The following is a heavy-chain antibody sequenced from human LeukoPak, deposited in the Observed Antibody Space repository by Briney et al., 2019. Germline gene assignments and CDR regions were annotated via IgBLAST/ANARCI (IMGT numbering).Heavy chain of an antibody. Sequence: PSEALSLTCTVSGGSISNYYWTWIRQPPGKGLEWIGYIYCGSTNYNPSLKSRVTISVDTSKNQFSLELSSVTAADTAMYYCARASDRLQPPDYWGQGTLVTVSS. CDR1: GGSISNYY. V-gene: IGHV4-59*01. CDR3: ARASDRLQPPDY. D-gene: IGHD4-11*01. J-gene: IGHJ4*02. CDR2: IYCGST.